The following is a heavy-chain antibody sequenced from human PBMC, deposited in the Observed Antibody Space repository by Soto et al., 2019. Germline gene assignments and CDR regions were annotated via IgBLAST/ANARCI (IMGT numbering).Heavy chain of an antibody. D-gene: IGHD3-10*01. J-gene: IGHJ4*02. CDR3: TTGRVLLWFGELLPVDY. Sequence: EVQLVESGGGLVKPGGSLRLSCAASGFTFSNAWMSWVRQAPGKGLEWVGRIKSKTDGGTTDYAAPVKGRFTISRDDSKNTLYLQMNSLKTEDTAVYYCTTGRVLLWFGELLPVDYWGQGTLVTVSS. V-gene: IGHV3-15*01. CDR2: IKSKTDGGTT. CDR1: GFTFSNAW.